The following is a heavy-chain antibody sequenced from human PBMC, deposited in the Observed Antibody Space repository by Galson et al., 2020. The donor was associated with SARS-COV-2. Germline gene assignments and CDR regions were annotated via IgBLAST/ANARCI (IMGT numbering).Heavy chain of an antibody. V-gene: IGHV3-74*01. CDR1: GFTFSSYW. Sequence: GGSLRLSCAASGFTFSSYWMHWVRQAPGKGLVWVSRIYSEGSSTSYADSVKGRFTISGDNAKNTLYRQMNSLRAEDTAVYYCARGDMGNDYFDYWGQGTLVTVSS. D-gene: IGHD7-27*01. J-gene: IGHJ4*02. CDR2: IYSEGSST. CDR3: ARGDMGNDYFDY.